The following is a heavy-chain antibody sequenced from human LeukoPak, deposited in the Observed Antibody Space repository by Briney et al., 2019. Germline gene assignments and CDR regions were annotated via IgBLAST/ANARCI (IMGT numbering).Heavy chain of an antibody. D-gene: IGHD1-1*01. CDR3: ATLLNEVTHYYGMDV. CDR2: IWYDGSNK. Sequence: PGGSLRLSCAASGFTFSSYGMHWVRQAPGKGLEWVAVIWYDGSNKYYADSVKGRFTISRDNSKNTLYLQMNSLRAEDTAVYYCATLLNEVTHYYGMDVWGQGTTVTVSS. V-gene: IGHV3-33*01. CDR1: GFTFSSYG. J-gene: IGHJ6*02.